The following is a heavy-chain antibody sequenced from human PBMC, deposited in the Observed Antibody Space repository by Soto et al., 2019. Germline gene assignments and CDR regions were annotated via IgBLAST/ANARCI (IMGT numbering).Heavy chain of an antibody. V-gene: IGHV1-46*01. CDR3: AKARGWFDP. CDR2: INPNGGST. J-gene: IGHJ5*02. Sequence: QVQLVQSGPEVKKPGASVKISCKASGSTFITYYIHWVRQAPGQGLEWMGVINPNGGSTDYAQKFQGRVTMTRDTSTSTVYLELSSLRYEDTAVYYCAKARGWFDPWGQGTLVTVSS. CDR1: GSTFITYY. D-gene: IGHD3-10*01.